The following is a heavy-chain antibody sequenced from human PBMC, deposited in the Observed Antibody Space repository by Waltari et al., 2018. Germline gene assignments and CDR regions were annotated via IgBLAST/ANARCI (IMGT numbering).Heavy chain of an antibody. V-gene: IGHV1-69*05. J-gene: IGHJ4*02. CDR1: GGTFSSYA. Sequence: QVQLVQSGAEVKKPGSSVTVSCKASGGTFSSYAISWVRQAPGQGLEWMGGIIPIFGTANYAQKCQGRVTITTDESTSTAYRELSSLRSEDTAVYYCARASGSYNPADYWGQGTLVTVSS. D-gene: IGHD1-26*01. CDR2: IIPIFGTA. CDR3: ARASGSYNPADY.